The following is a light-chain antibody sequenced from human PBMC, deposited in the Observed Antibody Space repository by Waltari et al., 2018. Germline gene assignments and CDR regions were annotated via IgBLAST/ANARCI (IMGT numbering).Light chain of an antibody. V-gene: IGKV1-39*01. Sequence: DIQITQSPSSLSASVGDRVTITCRPSQSINRYLHWYQQKPGKAPKLLISAASSLQSGVPSRFSVSGSGTDFTLTISSLQPEDFATYYCQQSYGTPPTFGQGTKVEIK. CDR3: QQSYGTPPT. J-gene: IGKJ1*01. CDR1: QSINRY. CDR2: AAS.